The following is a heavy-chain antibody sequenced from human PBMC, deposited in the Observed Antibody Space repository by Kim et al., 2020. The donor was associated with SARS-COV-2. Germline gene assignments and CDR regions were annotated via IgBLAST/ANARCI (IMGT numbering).Heavy chain of an antibody. CDR3: AKTGIAVAAFDY. J-gene: IGHJ4*02. CDR2: ISYDGSNK. D-gene: IGHD6-19*01. V-gene: IGHV3-30*18. Sequence: GGSLRLSCAASGFTFSSYGMHWVRQAPGKGLEWVAVISYDGSNKYYADSVKGRFTISRDNSKNTLYLQMNSLRAEDTAVYYCAKTGIAVAAFDYWGQGTL. CDR1: GFTFSSYG.